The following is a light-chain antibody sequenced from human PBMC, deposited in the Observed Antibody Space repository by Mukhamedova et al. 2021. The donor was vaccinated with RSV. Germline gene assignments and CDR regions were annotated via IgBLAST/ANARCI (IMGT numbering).Light chain of an antibody. CDR3: QAWGSSTYV. Sequence: GDKYVCWYQHKSGQSPVLVIYQDTQRPSGIPERFSGSNSGNTATLTIRGTQLWDEADYYCQAWGSSTYVFGTGTKVTVL. CDR1: GDKY. V-gene: IGLV3-1*01. CDR2: QDT. J-gene: IGLJ1*01.